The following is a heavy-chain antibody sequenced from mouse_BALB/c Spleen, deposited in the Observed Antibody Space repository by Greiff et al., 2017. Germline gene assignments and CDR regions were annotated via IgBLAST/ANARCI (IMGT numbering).Heavy chain of an antibody. V-gene: IGHV5-4*02. CDR2: ISDGGSYT. J-gene: IGHJ3*01. CDR1: GFTFSDYY. CDR3: ARDEDDYPFAY. Sequence: EVHLVESGGGLVKPGGSLKLSCAASGFTFSDYYMYWVRQTPEKRLEWVATISDGGSYTYYPDSVKGRFTISRDNAKNNLYLQMSSLKSEDTAMYYCARDEDDYPFAYWGQGTLVTVSA. D-gene: IGHD2-4*01.